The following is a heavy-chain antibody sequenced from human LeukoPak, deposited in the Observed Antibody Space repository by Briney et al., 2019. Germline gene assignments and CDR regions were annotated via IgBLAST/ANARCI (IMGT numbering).Heavy chain of an antibody. V-gene: IGHV3-30*04. Sequence: PGGSLRLSCAASGFTFSSYAMHWVRQAPGKGLEWVAVISYDGSNKYYADSVKGRFTISRDNSKNTLYLQMNSLRAEDTAVYYCARSHYYGSGSYPYNWFDPWGQGTLVTVSS. CDR2: ISYDGSNK. J-gene: IGHJ5*02. CDR1: GFTFSSYA. D-gene: IGHD3-10*01. CDR3: ARSHYYGSGSYPYNWFDP.